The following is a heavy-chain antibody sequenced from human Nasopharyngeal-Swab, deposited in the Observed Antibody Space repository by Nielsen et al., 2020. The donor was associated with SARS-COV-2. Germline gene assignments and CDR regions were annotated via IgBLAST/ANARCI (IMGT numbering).Heavy chain of an antibody. CDR3: ARQHQLLGDY. D-gene: IGHD2-2*01. Sequence: SETLSLTCTVSGGSISSSSYYWGWIRQPPGKGLEWIGIIYYSGITYYNPSLKSRVTISVDTSKNQFSLKLSSVTAADTAVYYCARQHQLLGDYWGQGTLVTVSS. CDR2: IYYSGIT. CDR1: GGSISSSSYY. V-gene: IGHV4-39*01. J-gene: IGHJ4*02.